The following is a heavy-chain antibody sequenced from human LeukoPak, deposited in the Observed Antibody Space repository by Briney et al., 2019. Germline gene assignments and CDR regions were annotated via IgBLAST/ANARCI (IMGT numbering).Heavy chain of an antibody. CDR1: GGSFSGYY. CDR3: ARGKNVLRFLEWQLDY. J-gene: IGHJ4*02. CDR2: INHSGST. D-gene: IGHD3-3*01. Sequence: SETLSLTCAVYGGSFSGYYWSWIRQPPGKGLEWIGEINHSGSTNYNPSLKSRVTISVDTSKNQFSLKLSSVTAADTAVYYCARGKNVLRFLEWQLDYWGQGTLVTVSS. V-gene: IGHV4-34*01.